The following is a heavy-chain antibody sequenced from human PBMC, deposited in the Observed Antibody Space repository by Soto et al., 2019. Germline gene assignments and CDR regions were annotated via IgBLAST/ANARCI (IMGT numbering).Heavy chain of an antibody. V-gene: IGHV3-7*05. D-gene: IGHD3-10*01. J-gene: IGHJ4*02. CDR1: GFTFSSYW. CDR3: ARLRWFGELLLPSYYFDY. Sequence: EVQLVESGGGLGQPGGSLRLSCAASGFTFSSYWMSWVRQAPGKGLEWVANIKQDGSEKYYVDSVKGRFTISRNNTKNSLYLQMNSRRAEDTAVYYCARLRWFGELLLPSYYFDYWGQGTLVTVSS. CDR2: IKQDGSEK.